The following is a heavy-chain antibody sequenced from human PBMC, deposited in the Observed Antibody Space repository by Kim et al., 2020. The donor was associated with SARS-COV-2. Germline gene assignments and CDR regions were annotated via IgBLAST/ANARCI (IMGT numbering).Heavy chain of an antibody. J-gene: IGHJ4*02. CDR3: ARGYYYVSSGYPLDY. V-gene: IGHV6-1*01. D-gene: IGHD3-22*01. Sequence: VSGKSRITINPDTSKNQFSLQLNSVTPEDTAVYYCARGYYYVSSGYPLDYWGQGTLVTVSS.